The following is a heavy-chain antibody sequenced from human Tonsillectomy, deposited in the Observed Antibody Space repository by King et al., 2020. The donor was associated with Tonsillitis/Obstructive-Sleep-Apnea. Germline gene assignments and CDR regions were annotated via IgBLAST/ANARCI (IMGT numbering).Heavy chain of an antibody. Sequence: QLQESGPGLVKPSETLSLTCTVSGGSISSSSYYWGWIRQPPGKGLEWIGSIYYSGSTYYNPSLKSRVTISVDTSKNQFSLKLSSVTAADTAVYYCARHVRTYSYGSVDYWGQGTLVTVSS. J-gene: IGHJ4*02. D-gene: IGHD5-18*01. CDR3: ARHVRTYSYGSVDY. V-gene: IGHV4-39*01. CDR2: IYYSGST. CDR1: GGSISSSSYY.